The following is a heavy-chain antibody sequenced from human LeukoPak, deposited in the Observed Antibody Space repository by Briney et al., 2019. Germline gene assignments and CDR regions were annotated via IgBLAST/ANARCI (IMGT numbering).Heavy chain of an antibody. CDR1: GGSISDSY. J-gene: IGHJ4*02. CDR3: ARVSPYSSSWYYFDY. Sequence: SETLSLTCTVSGGSISDSYWTWIRQPPGRGLEWIGYIYYSGSTNYNPSLKSQVTISIDTSKSQFSLKLRSVTAADTAVYYCARVSPYSSSWYYFDYWGQGTLVTVSS. CDR2: IYYSGST. V-gene: IGHV4-59*01. D-gene: IGHD6-13*01.